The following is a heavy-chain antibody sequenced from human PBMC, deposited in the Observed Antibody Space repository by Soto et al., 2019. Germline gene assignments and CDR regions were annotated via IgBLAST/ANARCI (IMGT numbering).Heavy chain of an antibody. CDR3: ARDRSMYYGMDV. V-gene: IGHV1-18*01. CDR2: ISAYNGNT. D-gene: IGHD2-8*01. J-gene: IGHJ6*02. Sequence: QVQLVQSGGEVKKPGASVKVSCKATGYTFTSFGISWVRQAPGQGLEWMGWISAYNGNTNYAQKLQGRVTMTTDTPTSTAYMKLRSLTSDDTAVYYCARDRSMYYGMDVWGQGTTVTVSS. CDR1: GYTFTSFG.